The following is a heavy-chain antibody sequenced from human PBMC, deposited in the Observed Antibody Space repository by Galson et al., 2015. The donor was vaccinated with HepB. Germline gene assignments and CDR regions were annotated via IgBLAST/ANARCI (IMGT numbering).Heavy chain of an antibody. CDR3: ARAGDIVVVPAADYYYYGMDV. CDR2: ISSSSSYI. D-gene: IGHD2-2*01. V-gene: IGHV3-21*01. Sequence: SLRLSCAASGFTFSSYSMNWVRQAPGKGLEWVSSISSSSSYIYYADSVKGRFTISRDNAKNSLYLQMNSLRAEDTAVYYCARAGDIVVVPAADYYYYGMDVWGQGTTVTVSS. J-gene: IGHJ6*02. CDR1: GFTFSSYS.